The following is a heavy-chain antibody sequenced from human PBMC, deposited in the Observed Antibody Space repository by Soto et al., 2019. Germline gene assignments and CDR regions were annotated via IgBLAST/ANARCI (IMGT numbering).Heavy chain of an antibody. J-gene: IGHJ6*02. CDR1: GYTFTSYD. CDR2: MNPNSGNT. V-gene: IGHV1-8*01. D-gene: IGHD4-17*01. Sequence: QVQLVQSGAEVKKPGASVKVSCKASGYTFTSYDINWVRQATGQGLEWMEWMNPNSGNTGYAQKFQGRVTMTRNTSISTAYMELSSLRSEDTAVYYCARTDTVTSYYYYYGMDVWGQGTTVTVSS. CDR3: ARTDTVTSYYYYYGMDV.